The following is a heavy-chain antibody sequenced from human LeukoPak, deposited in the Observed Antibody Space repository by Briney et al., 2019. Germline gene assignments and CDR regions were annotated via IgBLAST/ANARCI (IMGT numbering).Heavy chain of an antibody. J-gene: IGHJ4*02. D-gene: IGHD2-15*01. Sequence: PSETLSLTCAVSGYSISSGYYWGWIRQPPGKGLEWIGSIYHSGSTYYNPSLKSRVTISVGTSKNQFSLKLSSVTAADTAVYYCARLKVVADFDYWGQGTLVTVSS. V-gene: IGHV4-38-2*01. CDR2: IYHSGST. CDR1: GYSISSGYY. CDR3: ARLKVVADFDY.